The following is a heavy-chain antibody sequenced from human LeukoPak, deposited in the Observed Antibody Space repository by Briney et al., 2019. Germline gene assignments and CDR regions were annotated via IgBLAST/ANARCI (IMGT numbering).Heavy chain of an antibody. J-gene: IGHJ4*02. V-gene: IGHV3-30*02. Sequence: GGSLRLSCAASGFTFSSYGMHWVRQAPGKGLEWVAFIRYDGSNKYYADSVKGRFTISRDNSKNTLYLQMNSLRAEDTAVYYCAKDRERWSSWYGSYFDYWGQGTLVTVSS. D-gene: IGHD6-13*01. CDR2: IRYDGSNK. CDR3: AKDRERWSSWYGSYFDY. CDR1: GFTFSSYG.